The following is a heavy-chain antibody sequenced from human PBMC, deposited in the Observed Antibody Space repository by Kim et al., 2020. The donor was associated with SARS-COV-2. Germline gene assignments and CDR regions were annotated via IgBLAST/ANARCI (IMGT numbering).Heavy chain of an antibody. J-gene: IGHJ5*02. Sequence: SETLSLTCTVSGGSSSSGGYYWSWIRQHPGKGLEWIGYIYYSGSTYYNPSLESRVTISVDTSKNHFSLKLTSVTAADTAVYYCAREGTDCSSTSCYSSWFDPWGQGTLVTVSS. V-gene: IGHV4-31*03. CDR3: AREGTDCSSTSCYSSWFDP. CDR1: GGSSSSGGYY. CDR2: IYYSGST. D-gene: IGHD2-2*01.